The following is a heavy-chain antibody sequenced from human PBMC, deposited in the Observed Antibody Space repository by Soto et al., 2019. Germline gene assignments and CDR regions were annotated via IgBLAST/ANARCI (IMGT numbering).Heavy chain of an antibody. J-gene: IGHJ4*02. V-gene: IGHV5-51*01. Sequence: GESLKISCKGSGYSFTSYWIGWVRQMPGKGLEWMGIIYPGDSDTRYSPSFQGQVTIAADKSISTAYLQWSSLKASDTAMYYCARHHSSGWSADQKNYFDYWGQGTLVTVSS. D-gene: IGHD6-19*01. CDR1: GYSFTSYW. CDR2: IYPGDSDT. CDR3: ARHHSSGWSADQKNYFDY.